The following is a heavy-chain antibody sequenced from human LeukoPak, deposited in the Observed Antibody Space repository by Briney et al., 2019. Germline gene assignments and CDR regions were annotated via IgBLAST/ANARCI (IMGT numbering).Heavy chain of an antibody. Sequence: RASVKVSCTASGGTFSSYAISWVRQAPGQGLEWMGGIIPIFGTANYAQKFQGRVTITADESTSTAYMELSSLRSEDTAVYYCAKGSYYDSSGSFYFDYWGQGTLVTVSS. J-gene: IGHJ4*02. CDR1: GGTFSSYA. V-gene: IGHV1-69*13. CDR2: IIPIFGTA. CDR3: AKGSYYDSSGSFYFDY. D-gene: IGHD3-22*01.